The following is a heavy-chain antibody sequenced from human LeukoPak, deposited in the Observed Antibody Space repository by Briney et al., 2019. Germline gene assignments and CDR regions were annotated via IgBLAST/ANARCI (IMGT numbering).Heavy chain of an antibody. Sequence: SVKVSCKASGGTFSSYAISWVRQAPGQRLEWMGRIIPIFGTANYAQKFQGRVTITTDESTSTAYMELSSLRSEDTAVYYCARERDYGDPRDWGQGTLVTVSS. J-gene: IGHJ4*02. CDR3: ARERDYGDPRD. V-gene: IGHV1-69*05. D-gene: IGHD4-17*01. CDR1: GGTFSSYA. CDR2: IIPIFGTA.